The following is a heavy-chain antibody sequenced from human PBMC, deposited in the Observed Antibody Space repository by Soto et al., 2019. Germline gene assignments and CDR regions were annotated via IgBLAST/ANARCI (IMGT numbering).Heavy chain of an antibody. V-gene: IGHV4-59*13. CDR1: GGSISSYY. D-gene: IGHD5-12*01. Sequence: ASETLSLTCTVSGGSISSYYWSWIRQPPGKGLEWIGYIYYSGSTNYNPSLKSRVTISVDTSKNQFSLKLSSVTAADTAVYYCAREGGYSGYDRGYFDYWGQGTLVTVS. CDR2: IYYSGST. CDR3: AREGGYSGYDRGYFDY. J-gene: IGHJ4*02.